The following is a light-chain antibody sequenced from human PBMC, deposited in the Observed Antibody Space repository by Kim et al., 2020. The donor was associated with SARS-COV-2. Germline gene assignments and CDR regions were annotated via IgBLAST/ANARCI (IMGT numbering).Light chain of an antibody. CDR2: DVS. CDR3: SSYTGSGTPYV. Sequence: QSLTISCTGTSSDVGGYNYVSWYQQHPGKAPKLMIYDVSNRPSGVSNRFSGSKSGNTASLTISGLQAEDEADYYCSSYTGSGTPYVFGTGTKVTVL. CDR1: SSDVGGYNY. J-gene: IGLJ1*01. V-gene: IGLV2-14*03.